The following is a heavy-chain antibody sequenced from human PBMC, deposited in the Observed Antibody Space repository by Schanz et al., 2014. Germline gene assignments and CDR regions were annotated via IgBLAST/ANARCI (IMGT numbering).Heavy chain of an antibody. Sequence: QVLLVQSGAEVKKPGASVKVSCKASGYRFIGYYVHWVRQAPGQGLEWMGWMNPNSGTTGYAQKFQGRVTMTRNTSTSTAYMELRGLRSDDTAVYYCARTGYDPSLTHWGQGTLVTVSS. J-gene: IGHJ4*02. CDR3: ARTGYDPSLTH. D-gene: IGHD5-12*01. CDR1: GYRFIGYY. CDR2: MNPNSGTT. V-gene: IGHV1-2*02.